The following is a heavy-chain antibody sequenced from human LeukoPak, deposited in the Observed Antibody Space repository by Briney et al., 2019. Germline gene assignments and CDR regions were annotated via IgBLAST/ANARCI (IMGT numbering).Heavy chain of an antibody. CDR3: ARVTGYNWNYGYYYYYMDV. CDR1: GFTFDDYG. D-gene: IGHD1-7*01. Sequence: GGSLRLSCAASGFTFDDYGMSWVRQAPGKGLEWVSGINWNGGSTGYADSVKGRFTISRDNAKNSLYLQMNSLRAEDTALYYCARVTGYNWNYGYYYYYMDVWGKGTTVTVSS. V-gene: IGHV3-20*04. CDR2: INWNGGST. J-gene: IGHJ6*03.